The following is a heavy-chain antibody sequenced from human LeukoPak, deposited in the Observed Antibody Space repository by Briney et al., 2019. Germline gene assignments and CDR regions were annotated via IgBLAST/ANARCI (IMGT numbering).Heavy chain of an antibody. V-gene: IGHV3-23*01. CDR1: GFTFSSSA. D-gene: IGHD5-24*01. Sequence: GGSLRLSCAASGFTFSSSAMSWVRQAPGKGLEWVSSISGSGSGGSTYYADSVKGRFTISRDNSKNTLYLQMNSLRVEDTAVYYCAKSGYNRFDYWGQGTLVTVSS. CDR3: AKSGYNRFDY. J-gene: IGHJ4*02. CDR2: ISGSGSGGST.